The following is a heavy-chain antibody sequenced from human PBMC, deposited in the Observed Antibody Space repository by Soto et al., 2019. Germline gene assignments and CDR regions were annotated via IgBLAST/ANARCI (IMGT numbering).Heavy chain of an antibody. V-gene: IGHV3-30*18. Sequence: PGGSLRLSCAASGFTFSSYGMHWVRQAPGKGLEWVAVISYDGSNKYYADSVKGRFTISRDNSKNTLYLQMNSLRAEDTAVYYCAKDPRGSYSFGYYYGMDVWGQGTTVTVSS. J-gene: IGHJ6*02. D-gene: IGHD1-26*01. CDR2: ISYDGSNK. CDR1: GFTFSSYG. CDR3: AKDPRGSYSFGYYYGMDV.